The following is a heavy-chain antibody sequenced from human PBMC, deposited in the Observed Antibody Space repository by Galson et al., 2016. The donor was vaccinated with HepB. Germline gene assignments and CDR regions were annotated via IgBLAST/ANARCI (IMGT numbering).Heavy chain of an antibody. V-gene: IGHV1-69*06. CDR3: ARLDAYNYPYYFDY. Sequence: SVKVSCKASGGTFSNYVISWVRQAPGQGLEWMGGIIPIFGTANNAQKFQGRVTITADKFTSTAYVELSGLRSEDTAVYYCARLDAYNYPYYFDYWGQGTLVTVS. CDR2: IIPIFGTA. CDR1: GGTFSNYV. J-gene: IGHJ4*02. D-gene: IGHD5-24*01.